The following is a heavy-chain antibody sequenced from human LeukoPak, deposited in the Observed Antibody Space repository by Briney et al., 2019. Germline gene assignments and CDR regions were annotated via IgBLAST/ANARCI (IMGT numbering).Heavy chain of an antibody. Sequence: GGSLRLSCAASGFTFSSYGMHWVRQAPGKGLEWVGRIKSKTDGGTTDYAAPVKGRFTISRDDSKNTLYLQMNSLKTEDTAVYYCTTHSSSWDGYYYYYYGMDVWGQGTTVTVSS. V-gene: IGHV3-15*01. CDR2: IKSKTDGGTT. J-gene: IGHJ6*02. CDR1: GFTFSSYG. CDR3: TTHSSSWDGYYYYYYGMDV. D-gene: IGHD6-13*01.